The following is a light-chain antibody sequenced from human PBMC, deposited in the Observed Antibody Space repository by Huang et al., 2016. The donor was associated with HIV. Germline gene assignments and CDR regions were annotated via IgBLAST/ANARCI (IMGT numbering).Light chain of an antibody. CDR3: QHSYGTPRT. CDR1: PNSYEY. CDR2: GAS. V-gene: IGKV1-39*01. Sequence: DIQMTTFPISLSASVGDTVTITSRAGPNSYEYKNWYQQIPGRAPNLLVYGASTLQTGVPSRFSGSGSGTRFTLTITSLQPEDSATYYCQHSYGTPRTFGQGTKLEI. J-gene: IGKJ2*01.